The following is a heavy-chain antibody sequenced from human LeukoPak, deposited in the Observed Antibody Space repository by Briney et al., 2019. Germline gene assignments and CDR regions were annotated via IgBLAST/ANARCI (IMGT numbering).Heavy chain of an antibody. CDR2: INPNGDRT. Sequence: GGSLRLSCAASGIIFGSHGMAWVRQAPGKGLEWVSSINPNGDRTFHADFVKGRFTISRDNSKNTLYLQMNSLRAEDTAVYYCAKAPTIFGPKGDYWGQGTLVTVSS. CDR3: AKAPTIFGPKGDY. CDR1: GIIFGSHG. D-gene: IGHD3-3*01. V-gene: IGHV3-23*01. J-gene: IGHJ4*02.